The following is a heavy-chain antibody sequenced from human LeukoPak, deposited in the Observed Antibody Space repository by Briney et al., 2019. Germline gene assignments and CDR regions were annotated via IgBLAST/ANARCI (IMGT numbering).Heavy chain of an antibody. Sequence: LAGGSLRLSCAASGFTFSIYAMSWVRQAPGKGLEWVSSISGSGGSTYYADSVKGRFTISRDNSKNTLCLQMNSLRAEDTAVYYCAKDCRTVERTVTTTFYYYYGMDVWGQGTTVTVSS. CDR2: ISGSGGST. CDR3: AKDCRTVERTVTTTFYYYYGMDV. D-gene: IGHD4-17*01. V-gene: IGHV3-23*01. J-gene: IGHJ6*02. CDR1: GFTFSIYA.